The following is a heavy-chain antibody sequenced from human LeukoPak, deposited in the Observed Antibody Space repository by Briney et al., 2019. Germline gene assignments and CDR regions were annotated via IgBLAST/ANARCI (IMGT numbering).Heavy chain of an antibody. CDR3: TTDRGPGAPLYDILTGYYCC. J-gene: IGHJ4*02. CDR2: IKSKTDGGTT. V-gene: IGHV3-15*01. Sequence: GGSLRLSCAAPGFPFSNAWMSWVRQPPGKGLKWVGRIKSKTDGGTTDYAALVKGRFTISRDDSKNTLYLQMNSLKTEDTAVYYCTTDRGPGAPLYDILTGYYCCWGQGTLVTVSS. D-gene: IGHD3-9*01. CDR1: GFPFSNAW.